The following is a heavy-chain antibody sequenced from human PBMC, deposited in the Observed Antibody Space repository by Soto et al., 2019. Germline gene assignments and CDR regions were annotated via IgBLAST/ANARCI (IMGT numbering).Heavy chain of an antibody. V-gene: IGHV3-30*04. J-gene: IGHJ6*02. CDR2: ISYDGSNK. CDR1: GFTFSSYA. D-gene: IGHD2-15*01. Sequence: GGSLRLSCAASGFTFSSYAMHWVRQAPGKGLEWVAVISYDGSNKYYADSVKGRFTISRDNSKNTLYLQMNSLRAEDTAVYYCARVIGGNPDYDYCGMDVWGQGTTVTVSS. CDR3: ARVIGGNPDYDYCGMDV.